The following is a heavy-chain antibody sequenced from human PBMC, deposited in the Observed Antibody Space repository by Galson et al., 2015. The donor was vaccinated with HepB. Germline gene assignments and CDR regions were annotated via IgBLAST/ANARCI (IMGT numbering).Heavy chain of an antibody. D-gene: IGHD2-15*01. CDR3: ARLPRYCSGGKCYFGYFDY. CDR1: GGSMNSYF. J-gene: IGHJ4*02. Sequence: SETLSLTCTVSGGSMNSYFWSWLRQPPGKGLEWIGYIYYSGTTNYNPSLKGRVTISVDTPKNQFSLKLTSVTAADTALYYCARLPRYCSGGKCYFGYFDYWGQGILVTVSS. V-gene: IGHV4-59*01. CDR2: IYYSGTT.